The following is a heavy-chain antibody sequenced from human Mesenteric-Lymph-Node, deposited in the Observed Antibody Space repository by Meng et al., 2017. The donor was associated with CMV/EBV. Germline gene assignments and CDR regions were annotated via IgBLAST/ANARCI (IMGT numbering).Heavy chain of an antibody. D-gene: IGHD3-10*01. Sequence: GGSLRLSCAASGFTFINYAMSWVRQSPGKGLEWVSAISGSGGSTNYADSVKGRFTISRANSKNTLYLQMNSLRAEDTAVYYCAKDRRSEGSGSYWRDYYYAMDVWGQGTTVTVSS. J-gene: IGHJ6*02. V-gene: IGHV3-23*01. CDR3: AKDRRSEGSGSYWRDYYYAMDV. CDR2: ISGSGGST. CDR1: GFTFINYA.